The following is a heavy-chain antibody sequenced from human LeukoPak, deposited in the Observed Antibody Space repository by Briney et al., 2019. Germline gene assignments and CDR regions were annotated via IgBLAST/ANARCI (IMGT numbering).Heavy chain of an antibody. D-gene: IGHD3-16*01. CDR3: ASHPDSVAGFDS. CDR1: GGSFSGYY. CDR2: INHSGST. V-gene: IGHV4-34*01. Sequence: PSETLSLTCAVYGGSFSGYYWSWIRQPPGKGLEWIGEINHSGSTNYNPSLKSRVTISVDTSRNQFSLRLRSVTAADTAVFYCASHPDSVAGFDSWGQGALVSVSS. J-gene: IGHJ4*02.